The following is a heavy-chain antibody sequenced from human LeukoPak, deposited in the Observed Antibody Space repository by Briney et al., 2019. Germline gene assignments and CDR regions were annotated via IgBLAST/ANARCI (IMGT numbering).Heavy chain of an antibody. D-gene: IGHD1-26*01. CDR1: GLTFSNYA. J-gene: IGHJ5*02. V-gene: IGHV3-23*01. CDR3: AKGMSGSNPYNRFDP. Sequence: GGSLRLSCAVPGLTFSNYAMSWVRQAPGKGLEWVSLIGGSGANTFYADSVKGRFTISRDNSKNTLFLQMHSLRAEDTAVYYCAKGMSGSNPYNRFDPWGQGTLVTVSS. CDR2: IGGSGANT.